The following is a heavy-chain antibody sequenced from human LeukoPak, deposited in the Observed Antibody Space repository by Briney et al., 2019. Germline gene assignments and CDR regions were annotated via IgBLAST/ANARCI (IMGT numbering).Heavy chain of an antibody. CDR3: ARDGSDRYCSGGSCPRFDP. D-gene: IGHD2-15*01. CDR1: GYTFTNYT. Sequence: SVKVSCKASGYTFTNYTINWVRLAPGQGLEWMGGIIPIFGTANYAQKFQGRVTITADESTSTAYMELSSLRSEDTAVYYCARDGSDRYCSGGSCPRFDPWGQGTLVTVSS. J-gene: IGHJ5*02. V-gene: IGHV1-69*13. CDR2: IIPIFGTA.